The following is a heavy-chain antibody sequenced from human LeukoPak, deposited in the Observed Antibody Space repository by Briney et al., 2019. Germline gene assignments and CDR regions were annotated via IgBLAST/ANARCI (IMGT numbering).Heavy chain of an antibody. CDR1: GFTFSSYS. D-gene: IGHD3-22*01. Sequence: GGSLRLSCAASGFTFSSYSMNWVRQVPGKGLEWVSSISSSSYIYYADSVKGRFTISRDNAKNSLYLQMNSLRAEDTAVYFCARAYAHYDSSGYYLLASDYWGQGTLVTVSS. J-gene: IGHJ4*02. CDR3: ARAYAHYDSSGYYLLASDY. V-gene: IGHV3-21*01. CDR2: ISSSSYI.